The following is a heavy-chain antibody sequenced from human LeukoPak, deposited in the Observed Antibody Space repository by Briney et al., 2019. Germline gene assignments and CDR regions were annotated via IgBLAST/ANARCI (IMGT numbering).Heavy chain of an antibody. V-gene: IGHV3-11*04. CDR3: ARDFIPAATFHS. J-gene: IGHJ4*02. CDR2: ISGSENYI. Sequence: GGSLRLSCEASGFTFSDYYMSWIRQAPGKGLEWLAYISGSENYIYYADSVKGRFAISRDNAKNSVYLQMDSLRVEDTARYYCARDFIPAATFHSWGQGTRVTASS. CDR1: GFTFSDYY. D-gene: IGHD6-25*01.